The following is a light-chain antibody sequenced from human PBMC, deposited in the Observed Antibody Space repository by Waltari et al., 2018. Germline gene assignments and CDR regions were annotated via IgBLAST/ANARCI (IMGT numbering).Light chain of an antibody. CDR3: AAWDDSLSGFVL. J-gene: IGLJ2*01. CDR2: MDN. CDR1: RSNIGRHL. V-gene: IGLV1-47*01. Sequence: QSVLTQPPSVSGTPGQRVTISCSGSRSNIGRHLVYWYQQLPGTAPKLLIYMDNQRPSGVPDRFSGSKSGPSASLAISGLRSEDEGNYYCAAWDDSLSGFVLFGGGTKVTVL.